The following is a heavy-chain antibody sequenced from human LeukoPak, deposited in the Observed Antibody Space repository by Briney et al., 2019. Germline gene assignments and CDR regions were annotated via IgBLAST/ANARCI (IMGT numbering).Heavy chain of an antibody. CDR1: GFTFDDFA. Sequence: PGRSLRLSCVTSGFTFDDFAMHWVRQAPGKGLEWVSHISWNSDTITYADSVKGRFTISRDNAKNSLYLQISSLRDEDTAFYYCAKDIDSAGYGAFEIWGQGTAVTVSS. V-gene: IGHV3-9*01. D-gene: IGHD3-22*01. J-gene: IGHJ3*02. CDR3: AKDIDSAGYGAFEI. CDR2: ISWNSDTI.